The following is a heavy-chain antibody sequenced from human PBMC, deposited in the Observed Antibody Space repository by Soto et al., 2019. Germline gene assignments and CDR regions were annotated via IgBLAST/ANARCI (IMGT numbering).Heavy chain of an antibody. V-gene: IGHV4-39*01. CDR1: GESISSSSYS. CDR2: IYYSGRT. Sequence: SETLSLTCIVSGESISSSSYSWGWIRQPPGKGLVWIGSIYYSGRTYYNPSFKSRVTISIDTSKKQFSLKLSSVTATDTAVYNCARQRTTVVTQDYFDPWGPGTLVTVSS. CDR3: ARQRTTVVTQDYFDP. D-gene: IGHD2-21*02. J-gene: IGHJ5*02.